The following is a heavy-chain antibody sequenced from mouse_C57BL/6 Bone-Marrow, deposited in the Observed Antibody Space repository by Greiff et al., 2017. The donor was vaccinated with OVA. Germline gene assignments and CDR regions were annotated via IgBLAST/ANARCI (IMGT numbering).Heavy chain of an antibody. CDR3: TRGSLYYGTLDY. J-gene: IGHJ2*01. V-gene: IGHV5-9-1*02. Sequence: EVKLVESGEGLVKPGGSLKLSCAASGFTFSSYAMSWVRQTPEKRLEWVAYISSGGDYIYYADTVKGRFTISRDNARNTLYLQMSSLKSEDTAMYYCTRGSLYYGTLDYWGQGTTLTVSS. CDR1: GFTFSSYA. CDR2: ISSGGDYI. D-gene: IGHD1-1*01.